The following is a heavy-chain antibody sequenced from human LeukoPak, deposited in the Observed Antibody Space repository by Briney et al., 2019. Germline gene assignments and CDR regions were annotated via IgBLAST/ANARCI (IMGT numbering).Heavy chain of an antibody. D-gene: IGHD1-26*01. V-gene: IGHV4-59*12. CDR3: ARESGAFSPFGF. CDR2: IYYRGAT. CDR1: GGSISGYY. Sequence: SETLSLTCSVSGGSISGYYWSWIRQSPGKGLEWIGYIYYRGATIYDPSLKSRVTISLDMSKNEFSLKVTSVTAADTAMYYCARESGAFSPFGFWGQGTPVTVSS. J-gene: IGHJ4*02.